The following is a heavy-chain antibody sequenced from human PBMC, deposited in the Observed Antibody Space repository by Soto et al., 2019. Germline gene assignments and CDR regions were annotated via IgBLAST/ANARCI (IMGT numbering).Heavy chain of an antibody. CDR1: GGSISSSSYY. D-gene: IGHD6-13*01. CDR3: ARRPGIASAAIYFDY. J-gene: IGHJ4*02. Sequence: SETLSLTCTVSGGSISSSSYYWGWIRQPPGKGLEWIGSIYYSGSTYYNPSLKSRVTISVDTSKNQFSLKLSSVTAADTAVYYCARRPGIASAAIYFDYWGQGTLVTVS. V-gene: IGHV4-39*01. CDR2: IYYSGST.